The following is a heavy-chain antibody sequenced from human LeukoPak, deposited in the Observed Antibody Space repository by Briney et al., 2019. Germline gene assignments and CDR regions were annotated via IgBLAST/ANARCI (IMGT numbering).Heavy chain of an antibody. V-gene: IGHV4-59*01. J-gene: IGHJ4*02. CDR1: GGSINTYY. CDR3: ARVCSAGGCYGLGVIEY. CDR2: IYYSGST. Sequence: PSETLSLTCTVSGGSINTYYWSWIRQPPGKGLEWIGFIYYSGSTSYNPSLKSRVTMSVDTPKKQFSLKLTSLTAADTAVYYCARVCSAGGCYGLGVIEYWGQGTLVTVSS. D-gene: IGHD2-21*01.